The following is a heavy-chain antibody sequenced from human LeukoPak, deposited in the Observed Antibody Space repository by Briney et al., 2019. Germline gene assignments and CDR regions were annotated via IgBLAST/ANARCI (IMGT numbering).Heavy chain of an antibody. CDR3: ARERGYSYGYCDY. CDR1: GFTVSSNY. J-gene: IGHJ4*02. Sequence: GGSLRLSCAASGFTVSSNYMIWVRQAPGKGLEWVSYISSSGDIIHYASSVRGRFAISRDNAKNLLYLQMNSLRAEDTAVYYCARERGYSYGYCDYWGQGTLVTVSS. V-gene: IGHV3-48*03. CDR2: ISSSGDII. D-gene: IGHD5-18*01.